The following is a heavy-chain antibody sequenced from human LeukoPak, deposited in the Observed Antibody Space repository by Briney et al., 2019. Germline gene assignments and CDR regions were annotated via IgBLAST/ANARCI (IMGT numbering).Heavy chain of an antibody. J-gene: IGHJ1*01. D-gene: IGHD3-22*01. Sequence: GASVKVSCKVSGYTLTELSMHWVRQAPGKGLEWMGGFDPEDGETIYAQKFQGRVTMTEDTSTDTAYMELSSLRSEDTAVYYCATAAPYYDSSGYYKGSGYFQHWGQGTLVTVSP. CDR2: FDPEDGET. CDR1: GYTLTELS. CDR3: ATAAPYYDSSGYYKGSGYFQH. V-gene: IGHV1-24*01.